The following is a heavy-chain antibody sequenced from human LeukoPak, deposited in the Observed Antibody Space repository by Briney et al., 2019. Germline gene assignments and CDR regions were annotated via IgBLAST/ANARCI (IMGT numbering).Heavy chain of an antibody. CDR3: AGVFRPSLTVFIIRGAFDI. V-gene: IGHV3-48*01. CDR2: ISSSSSTI. CDR1: GFTFSSYS. D-gene: IGHD3-3*01. J-gene: IGHJ3*02. Sequence: GGSLRLSCAASGFTFSSYSMNWVRQAPGKGLEWVSYISSSSSTIYYADSVKGRFTISRDNAKNSLYLQMNSLRAEDTAVYYCAGVFRPSLTVFIIRGAFDIWGQGTMVTVSS.